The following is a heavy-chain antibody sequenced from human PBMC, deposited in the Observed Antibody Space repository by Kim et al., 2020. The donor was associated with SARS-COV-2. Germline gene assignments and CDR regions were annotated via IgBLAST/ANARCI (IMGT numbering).Heavy chain of an antibody. J-gene: IGHJ4*02. CDR3: ARAGWSVGDVDY. D-gene: IGHD3-10*01. V-gene: IGHV3-53*01. Sequence: YYADSVKGRFTISRDNSKNTLYLQMNSLRAEDTAVYYCARAGWSVGDVDYWGQGTLVTVSS.